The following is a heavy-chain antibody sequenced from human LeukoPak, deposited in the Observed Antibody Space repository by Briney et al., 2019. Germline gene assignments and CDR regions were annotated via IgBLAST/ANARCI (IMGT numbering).Heavy chain of an antibody. V-gene: IGHV4-31*03. CDR1: GGSISSGGYY. CDR2: IYYSGST. CDR3: ARDGTMNWFDP. Sequence: SETLSLTSTVSGGSISSGGYYWSWIRQHPGKGLEWIGYIYYSGSTYYNPSLKSRVTISVDTSKNQFSLKLSSVTAADTAVYYCARDGTMNWFDPWGQGTLVTVSS. J-gene: IGHJ5*02. D-gene: IGHD3-10*01.